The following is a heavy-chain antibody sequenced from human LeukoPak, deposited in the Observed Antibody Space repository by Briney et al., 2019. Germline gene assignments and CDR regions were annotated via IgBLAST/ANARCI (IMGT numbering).Heavy chain of an antibody. CDR1: GFTLSSYA. Sequence: GGSLRLSCAASGFTLSSYAMSWVRQALGKGLQWVSGISSSGGSTYYADSVKGRFTISRDNSKNTLYLQMNSLRAEDTAVYYCAKDGYSVLLWFGELLYETTISYYYMDVWGKGTTVTISS. V-gene: IGHV3-23*01. CDR3: AKDGYSVLLWFGELLYETTISYYYMDV. D-gene: IGHD3-10*01. J-gene: IGHJ6*03. CDR2: ISSSGGST.